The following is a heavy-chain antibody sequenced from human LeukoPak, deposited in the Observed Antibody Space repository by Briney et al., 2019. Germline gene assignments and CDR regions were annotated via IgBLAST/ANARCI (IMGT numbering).Heavy chain of an antibody. Sequence: SETLSLTCTVSGGSISSYYWSWIRQPPGKGLEWIGYIYHSGSTNYNPSLKSRVTISVDTSKNQFSLKLSSVTAADTAVYYCARHYYDSSGYYVDYWGQGTLVTVSS. D-gene: IGHD3-22*01. CDR3: ARHYYDSSGYYVDY. V-gene: IGHV4-59*01. J-gene: IGHJ4*02. CDR1: GGSISSYY. CDR2: IYHSGST.